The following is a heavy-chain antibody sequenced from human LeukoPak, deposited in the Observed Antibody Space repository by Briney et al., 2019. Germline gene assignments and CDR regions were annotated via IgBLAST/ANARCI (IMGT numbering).Heavy chain of an antibody. Sequence: ASVKVSCKASGYTFTGYYMHWVRQAPGQGLEWMGWINPNSGGTNYAQKFQGRVTMTRDTSISTAYMELSRLRSDDAAVYYCARDLRITMVWGVRIDWFDPWGQGTLVTVSS. CDR2: INPNSGGT. CDR1: GYTFTGYY. V-gene: IGHV1-2*02. CDR3: ARDLRITMVWGVRIDWFDP. J-gene: IGHJ5*02. D-gene: IGHD3-10*01.